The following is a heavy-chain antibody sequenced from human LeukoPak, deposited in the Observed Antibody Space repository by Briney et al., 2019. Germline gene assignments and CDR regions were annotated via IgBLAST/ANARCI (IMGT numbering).Heavy chain of an antibody. CDR2: ISTNGGNT. Sequence: GGSLRLSCTASGFTFSGFAMHWVRQAPGKGLEYVSSISTNGGNTYYANSVKGRFTISRDNSKNTLYLQMGSLRPEDMAVYYCARGQLWSPYYFGHWGQGTLVTVSS. CDR3: ARGQLWSPYYFGH. J-gene: IGHJ4*02. D-gene: IGHD5-18*01. V-gene: IGHV3-64*01. CDR1: GFTFSGFA.